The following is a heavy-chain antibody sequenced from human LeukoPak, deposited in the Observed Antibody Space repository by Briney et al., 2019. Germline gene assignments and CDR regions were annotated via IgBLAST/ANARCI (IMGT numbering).Heavy chain of an antibody. V-gene: IGHV3-9*01. CDR1: GFTFDDYA. CDR2: ISWNSGSI. CDR3: AKGRDRGYYYYGMDV. J-gene: IGHJ6*02. D-gene: IGHD3-10*01. Sequence: GGSLRLSCAASGFTFDDYAMHWVRQAPGKGLEWVSGISWNSGSIGYAGSVKGRFTMSRDNAKNSLYLQMNSLRPEDTALYYCAKGRDRGYYYYGMDVWGQGTTVTVSS.